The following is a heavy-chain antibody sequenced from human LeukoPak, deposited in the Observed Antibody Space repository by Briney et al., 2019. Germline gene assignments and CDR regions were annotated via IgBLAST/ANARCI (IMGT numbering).Heavy chain of an antibody. D-gene: IGHD2-2*01. Sequence: ASVKVSCKASGYTFTSYAMNWVRQAPGQGLEWMGWINTNTGNPTYAQGFTGRFVFSLDTSVSTAYLQISSLKAEDTAVYYCARDLYCSSTSCQYYYYGMGVWGQGTTVTVSS. CDR2: INTNTGNP. CDR3: ARDLYCSSTSCQYYYYGMGV. CDR1: GYTFTSYA. V-gene: IGHV7-4-1*02. J-gene: IGHJ6*02.